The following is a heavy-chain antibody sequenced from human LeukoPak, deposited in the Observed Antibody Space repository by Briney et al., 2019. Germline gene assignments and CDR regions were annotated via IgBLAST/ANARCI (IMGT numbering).Heavy chain of an antibody. CDR1: GFTFSSYV. V-gene: IGHV3-23*01. J-gene: IGHJ4*02. Sequence: GGSLRLSCAASGFTFSSYVMNWVRQAPGKGLEWVSGISDSGGGTYYADSVKGRFTVSRDNSKNTLYLQMNSLRAEDTAVYYCAKLPGRAADYWGQGTLVTVSS. CDR3: AKLPGRAADY. CDR2: ISDSGGGT.